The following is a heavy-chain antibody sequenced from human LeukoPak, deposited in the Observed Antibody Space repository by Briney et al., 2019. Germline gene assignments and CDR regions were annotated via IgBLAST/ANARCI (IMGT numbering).Heavy chain of an antibody. J-gene: IGHJ4*02. CDR3: ARGETDFGERFDN. D-gene: IGHD3-10*01. V-gene: IGHV4-31*03. Sequence: SETLSLTCTVSGGSISSGGYYWSWIRQHPGKGLEWIGYIYYSGSTYYNPSLKSRVTISVDTSKNQFSLKLSSVTVVDTAVYYCARGETDFGERFDNWGQGTLVTVSS. CDR2: IYYSGST. CDR1: GGSISSGGYY.